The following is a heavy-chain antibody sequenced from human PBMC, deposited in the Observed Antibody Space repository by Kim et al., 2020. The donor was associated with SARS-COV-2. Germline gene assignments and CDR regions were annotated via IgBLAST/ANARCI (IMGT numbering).Heavy chain of an antibody. Sequence: GGSLRLSCAASGFTFSSYAMHWVRQAPGKGLEWVAVISYDGSNKYYADSVKGRFTISRDNSKNTLYLQMNSLRAEDTAVYYCARGPDGVVAARTQFDYWGQGTLVTVSS. J-gene: IGHJ4*02. CDR1: GFTFSSYA. V-gene: IGHV3-30*04. CDR3: ARGPDGVVAARTQFDY. D-gene: IGHD2-15*01. CDR2: ISYDGSNK.